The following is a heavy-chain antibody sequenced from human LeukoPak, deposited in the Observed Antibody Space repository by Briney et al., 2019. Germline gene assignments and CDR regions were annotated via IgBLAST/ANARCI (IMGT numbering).Heavy chain of an antibody. CDR2: ISSSSSYI. D-gene: IGHD5-12*01. CDR1: GFTFSSYS. CDR3: ARRDIVATRNAFDI. J-gene: IGHJ3*02. V-gene: IGHV3-21*01. Sequence: GGSLRLSCAASGFTFSSYSMNWVRQAPGKGLEWVSSISSSSSYIYYADSVKGRFTTSRDNAKNSLYLQMNSLRAEDTAVHYCARRDIVATRNAFDIWGQGTMVTVSS.